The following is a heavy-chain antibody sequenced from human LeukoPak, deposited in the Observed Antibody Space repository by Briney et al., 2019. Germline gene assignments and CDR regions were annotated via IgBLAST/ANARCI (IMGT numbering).Heavy chain of an antibody. D-gene: IGHD6-13*01. CDR3: AKGIAADGTQGRSVDY. CDR1: GFTFDDYA. CDR2: ISWNSGSI. Sequence: GGSLRLSCAASGFTFDDYAMHWVRQAPGKGLEWVSGISWNSGSIGYADSVKGRFTISRDNAKNSLYLQMNSLRAEDTALYYCAKGIAADGTQGRSVDYWGQGTLVTVSS. V-gene: IGHV3-9*01. J-gene: IGHJ4*02.